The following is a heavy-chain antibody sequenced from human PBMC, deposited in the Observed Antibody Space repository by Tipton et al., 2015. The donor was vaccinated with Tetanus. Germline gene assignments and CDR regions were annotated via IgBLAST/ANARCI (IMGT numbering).Heavy chain of an antibody. CDR3: ARVGYCSGGSCYENYYYGMDV. J-gene: IGHJ6*04. V-gene: IGHV1-8*01. D-gene: IGHD2-15*01. CDR1: GYTFTSYD. CDR2: MNPNSGNT. Sequence: QMQLVQSGAEVKKPGASVKVSCKASGYTFTSYDINWVRQATGQGLEWMGWMNPNSGNTGYAQKFQGRVTMTRNTSISTAYMELSSLRSEDTAVYYCARVGYCSGGSCYENYYYGMDVWGKGTTVTVSS.